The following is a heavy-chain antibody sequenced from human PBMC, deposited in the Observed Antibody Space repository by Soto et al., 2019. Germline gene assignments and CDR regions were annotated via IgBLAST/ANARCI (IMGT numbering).Heavy chain of an antibody. D-gene: IGHD3-22*01. V-gene: IGHV2-5*01. J-gene: IGHJ4*02. CDR3: AQKLGLDTTYYDSSGYPFDF. Sequence: QITMKESGPTTVKPTQTLTLTCTFSGFSLSTSGVGVGWIRQPPGKAPEWLALILWNDDNRISPSLKSRLTITKDTSKNQVVLTMTNMDPVDTATYYCAQKLGLDTTYYDSSGYPFDFWGQGTLVTVSS. CDR2: ILWNDDN. CDR1: GFSLSTSGVG.